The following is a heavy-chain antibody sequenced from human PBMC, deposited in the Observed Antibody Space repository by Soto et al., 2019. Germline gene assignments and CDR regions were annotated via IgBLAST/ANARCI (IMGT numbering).Heavy chain of an antibody. CDR3: ARVNYYGSGTTTYYYYYSMDV. Sequence: PSETLSLTCTVSGGSISSYYWSWIRQPPGKGLEWIGYIYYSGSTNYNPSLKSRVTISVDTSKNQFSLKLSSVTAADTAVYYCARVNYYGSGTTTYYYYYSMDVWGQGTTVTVSS. V-gene: IGHV4-59*01. CDR2: IYYSGST. CDR1: GGSISSYY. J-gene: IGHJ6*02. D-gene: IGHD3-10*01.